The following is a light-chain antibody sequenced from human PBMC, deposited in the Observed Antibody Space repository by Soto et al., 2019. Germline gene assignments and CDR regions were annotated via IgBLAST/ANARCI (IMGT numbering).Light chain of an antibody. CDR2: NVS. Sequence: QSALTQPASVSVSPGQSITISCTGTSSDIGAHTYVSWFQQHPGKVPKVIIYNVSTRPSGISDRFSVSKSGNTASLTISGLQAEDEADYYCSSYAGGFVVFGGGTKLTVL. J-gene: IGLJ2*01. V-gene: IGLV2-14*01. CDR3: SSYAGGFVV. CDR1: SSDIGAHTY.